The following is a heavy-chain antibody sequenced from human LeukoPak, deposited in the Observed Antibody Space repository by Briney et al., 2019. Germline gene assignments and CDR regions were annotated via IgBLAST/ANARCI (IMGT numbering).Heavy chain of an antibody. J-gene: IGHJ6*03. CDR3: ARDGTPNYSSGWVYMDV. D-gene: IGHD6-25*01. Sequence: PGGSLRLSCAASGFTFSSYSMNWVRQAPGKVLEWVSSISSSSSYIYYADSVKGRFTISRDNAKNSLYLQMNSLRVEDTAVYHCARDGTPNYSSGWVYMDVWGEGTTVTISS. V-gene: IGHV3-21*01. CDR2: ISSSSSYI. CDR1: GFTFSSYS.